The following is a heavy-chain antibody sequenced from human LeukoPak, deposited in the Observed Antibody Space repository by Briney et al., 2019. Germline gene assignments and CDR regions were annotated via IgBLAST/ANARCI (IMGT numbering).Heavy chain of an antibody. CDR1: GFTFSNFW. Sequence: GGSLRLSCAASGFTFSNFWMSWVRQAPGKGLEWVANIKEDGSEKYYVDSVKGRFTISRDNAKNSLYLQMNSLRAEDTAVYYCARVEDYDILTGFDYWGQGTLVTVSS. CDR3: ARVEDYDILTGFDY. D-gene: IGHD3-9*01. CDR2: IKEDGSEK. J-gene: IGHJ4*02. V-gene: IGHV3-7*01.